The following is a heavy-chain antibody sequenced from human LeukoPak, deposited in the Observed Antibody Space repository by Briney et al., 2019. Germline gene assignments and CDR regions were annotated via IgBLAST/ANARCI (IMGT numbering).Heavy chain of an antibody. Sequence: SETLSLTCTVSGGSISSGSYYWSWIRQPPGKGLEWIGYIYYSGSTNYNPSLKSRVTISLDTSKNQFSLKLTSMTAADTAIYYCARESRGYGSGRDWGQGTLVTVSS. CDR1: GGSISSGSYY. CDR2: IYYSGST. D-gene: IGHD3-10*01. CDR3: ARESRGYGSGRD. J-gene: IGHJ4*02. V-gene: IGHV4-61*01.